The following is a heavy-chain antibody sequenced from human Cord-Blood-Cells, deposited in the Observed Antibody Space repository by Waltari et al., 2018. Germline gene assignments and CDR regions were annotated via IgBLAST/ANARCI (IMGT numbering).Heavy chain of an antibody. D-gene: IGHD6-19*01. CDR3: ARETDSSGWYYFDY. J-gene: IGHJ4*02. Sequence: EVQLVESGGGLVKPGGSLGPSFAASGFPFSSYSMNWFGRAPGRGLEGVPSISRSGSYIYYAESVKGRFTLSRDNAKNSLYLQMNSLRAEDTAVYYCARETDSSGWYYFDYWGQGTLVTVSS. V-gene: IGHV3-21*01. CDR2: ISRSGSYI. CDR1: GFPFSSYS.